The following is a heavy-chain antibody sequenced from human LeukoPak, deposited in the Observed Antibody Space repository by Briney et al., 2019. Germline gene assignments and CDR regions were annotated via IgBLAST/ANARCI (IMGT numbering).Heavy chain of an antibody. V-gene: IGHV3-15*01. CDR3: TTDYYDYVWGSYRPDY. CDR1: GFTFSNAW. J-gene: IGHJ4*02. CDR2: IKSKTDGETT. Sequence: GGSLRLSCAASGFTFSNAWMSWVRQAPGQGLEWVARIKSKTDGETTDYAAPVKGRFTISRDDSKNTLYLQMNSLKTEDTAVYYCTTDYYDYVWGSYRPDYWGQGTLVTVSS. D-gene: IGHD3-16*02.